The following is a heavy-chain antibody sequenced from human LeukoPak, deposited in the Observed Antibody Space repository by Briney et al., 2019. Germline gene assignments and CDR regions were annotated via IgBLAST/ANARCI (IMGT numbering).Heavy chain of an antibody. CDR3: ARAAYVGVPAGRSHWFDP. V-gene: IGHV4-39*01. J-gene: IGHJ5*02. CDR2: IYYSGSI. CDR1: GGSISSCSYY. Sequence: PSETLSLICTVSGGSISSCSYYWGWIRQPPGEGVEWIGCIYYSGSIYYSPSLKSRVTISVDTSKNQFSLKLSSVTAADTAVYYCARAAYVGVPAGRSHWFDPWGQGTLVTVSS. D-gene: IGHD2-2*01.